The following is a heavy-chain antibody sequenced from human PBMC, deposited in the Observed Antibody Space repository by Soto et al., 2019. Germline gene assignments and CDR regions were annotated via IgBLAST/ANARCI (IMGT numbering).Heavy chain of an antibody. CDR1: GFPFSSYA. Sequence: EMQLVESGGGLVKPGGLLRRSCATSGFPFSSYAINWVRQAPGKGLQWISSISSGSRYIFYADSVKGRFTISRDNANNPLYLHMRSLRAEDTAVYYCERGGLLSIWDVLKDQYIDVWSKGTRVSVSS. D-gene: IGHD3-10*01. V-gene: IGHV3-21*01. J-gene: IGHJ6*03. CDR3: ERGGLLSIWDVLKDQYIDV. CDR2: ISSGSRYI.